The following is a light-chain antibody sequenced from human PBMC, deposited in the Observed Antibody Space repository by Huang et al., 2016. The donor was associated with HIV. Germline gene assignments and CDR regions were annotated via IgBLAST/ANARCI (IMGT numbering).Light chain of an antibody. CDR1: PNLLHSTGPNR. CDR2: LTS. Sequence: EIIMTQSPLSLPVSPGQPASISCPSSPNLLHSTGPNRLDWYLQKPGQSPQLLIFLTSNRASGVPDRFTGSGSGSNFTLSINKVQPDDVGIYYCMQGLQTPPTFGQGTKLEI. J-gene: IGKJ2*01. CDR3: MQGLQTPPT. V-gene: IGKV2-28*01.